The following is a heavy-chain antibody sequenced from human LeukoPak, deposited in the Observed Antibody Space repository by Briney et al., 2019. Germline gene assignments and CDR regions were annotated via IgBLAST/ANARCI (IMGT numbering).Heavy chain of an antibody. V-gene: IGHV5-51*01. CDR3: ARHLYSSSWSLGGY. CDR2: IYPADSDS. Sequence: GESLKISCKGSEYSFTSYWIGGGRQMPGKGLEWMGIIYPADSDSRYSPSFQGQVTISADKSISTAYLQWSSLKASDTAMYYCARHLYSSSWSLGGYWGQGTLVTVSS. CDR1: EYSFTSYW. J-gene: IGHJ4*02. D-gene: IGHD6-13*01.